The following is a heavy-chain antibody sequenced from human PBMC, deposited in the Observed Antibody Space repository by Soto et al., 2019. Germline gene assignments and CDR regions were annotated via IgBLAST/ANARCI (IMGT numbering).Heavy chain of an antibody. CDR2: IIPIFGTA. CDR3: ARDNYYDSSGYYSGPGAFDI. J-gene: IGHJ3*02. V-gene: IGHV1-69*01. D-gene: IGHD3-22*01. Sequence: QVQLVQSGAEVKKPGSSVKVSCKASGGTFSSYAISWVRQAPGQGLEWMGGIIPIFGTANYAQKFQGRVTITEDESTSTAYMELSSLRSEDTAVYYCARDNYYDSSGYYSGPGAFDIWGQGTMVTVSS. CDR1: GGTFSSYA.